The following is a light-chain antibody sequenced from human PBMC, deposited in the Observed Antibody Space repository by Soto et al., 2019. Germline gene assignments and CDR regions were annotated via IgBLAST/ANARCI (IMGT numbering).Light chain of an antibody. Sequence: QSVLTQPRSVSGSPGQSVTISCTGTSSDVGGYNYVSWYQKHPGRAPKLMIYGVTKRPSGVPDRFSGSKSGNTASLTISGLQTDDESDYYCSSYAGIYTFVFGTGTRSPS. V-gene: IGLV2-11*01. CDR2: GVT. J-gene: IGLJ1*01. CDR3: SSYAGIYTFV. CDR1: SSDVGGYNY.